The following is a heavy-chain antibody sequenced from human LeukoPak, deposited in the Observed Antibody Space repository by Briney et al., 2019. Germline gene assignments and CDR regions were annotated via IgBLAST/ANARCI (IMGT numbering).Heavy chain of an antibody. D-gene: IGHD4-17*01. CDR3: ARGYGDYVDYFDY. CDR2: IIPIFGTA. J-gene: IGHJ4*02. CDR1: VGTFSSYA. V-gene: IGHV1-69*05. Sequence: SVKVSCKASVGTFSSYAISWVRQAPGQGLEGVGGIIPIFGTANYAQKSQGRVTITTDESTSTAYMELSSLRSEDTAVYYCARGYGDYVDYFDYWGQGTLVTVSS.